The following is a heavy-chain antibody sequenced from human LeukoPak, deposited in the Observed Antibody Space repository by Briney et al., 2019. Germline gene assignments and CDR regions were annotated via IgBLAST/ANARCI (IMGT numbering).Heavy chain of an antibody. J-gene: IGHJ6*03. CDR2: IYYSGST. Sequence: SETLSLTCTVSGGSISSSSYYWGWIRQPPGKGLEWIGSIYYSGSTYYNPSLKSRVTISVDTSKNQFSLKLSSVTAADTAVYYCARSRHYYGSGSYLYYYYYYYMDVWGKGTTVTVSS. CDR1: GGSISSSSYY. D-gene: IGHD3-10*01. V-gene: IGHV4-39*07. CDR3: ARSRHYYGSGSYLYYYYYYYMDV.